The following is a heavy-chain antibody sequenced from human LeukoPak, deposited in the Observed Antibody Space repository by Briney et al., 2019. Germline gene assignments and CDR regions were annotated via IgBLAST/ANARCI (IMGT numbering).Heavy chain of an antibody. D-gene: IGHD6-19*01. Sequence: SETLSLTCTVSGGSIHSYYWGWIRQPPGQGLEWIGYIYYSGSTDYNASLKSRATISADRSNNQFSLKLSSVTAADAAVYYCARHFETYSSGWKSYFFDYWGQGTLVTVSS. CDR1: GGSIHSYY. J-gene: IGHJ4*02. V-gene: IGHV4-59*08. CDR2: IYYSGST. CDR3: ARHFETYSSGWKSYFFDY.